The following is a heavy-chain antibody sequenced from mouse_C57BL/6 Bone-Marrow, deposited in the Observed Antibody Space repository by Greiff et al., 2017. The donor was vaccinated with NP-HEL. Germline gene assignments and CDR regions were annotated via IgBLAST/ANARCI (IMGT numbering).Heavy chain of an antibody. V-gene: IGHV1-53*01. CDR2: INPSNGGT. D-gene: IGHD1-1*01. J-gene: IGHJ4*01. CDR1: GYTFTSYW. Sequence: VQLQQPGTELVKPGASVKLSCKASGYTFTSYWMHWVKQRPGQGLEWIGNINPSNGGTNYNEKFKSKATLTVDKSSSTAYMQLSSLTSEYSAVDVCAREGYGSNYYAKDYWGQGTSVTAAS. CDR3: AREGYGSNYYAKDY.